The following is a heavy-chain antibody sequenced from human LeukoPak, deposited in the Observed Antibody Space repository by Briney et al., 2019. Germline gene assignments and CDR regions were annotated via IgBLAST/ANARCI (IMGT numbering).Heavy chain of an antibody. J-gene: IGHJ4*02. Sequence: SETLSLTCTVSGGSVSSGSYYWSWIRQPPGKGLEWIGYIYYSGSTNYNPSLKSRVTISVDTSKNQFSLKLSSVTAADTAVYYCARVGCSSTSCYIDYWGQGTLVTVSS. D-gene: IGHD2-2*02. CDR1: GGSVSSGSYY. CDR3: ARVGCSSTSCYIDY. V-gene: IGHV4-61*01. CDR2: IYYSGST.